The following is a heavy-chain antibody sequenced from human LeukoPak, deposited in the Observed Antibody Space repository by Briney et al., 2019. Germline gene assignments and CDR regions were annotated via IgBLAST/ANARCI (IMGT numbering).Heavy chain of an antibody. J-gene: IGHJ6*02. CDR1: GFTFSSYG. Sequence: PGRSLRLSCAASGFTFSSYGMHWVRQAPGKGLEWVSGISGSGRSTDYADSVKGRFTISRDNSKNTLYLQMNSLRAEDTAVYYCAREDWAGRNFYGMDVWGQGTTIIVSS. D-gene: IGHD3/OR15-3a*01. V-gene: IGHV3-23*01. CDR2: ISGSGRST. CDR3: AREDWAGRNFYGMDV.